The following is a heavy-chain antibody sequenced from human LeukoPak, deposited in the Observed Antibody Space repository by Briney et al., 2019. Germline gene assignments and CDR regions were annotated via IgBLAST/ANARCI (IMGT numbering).Heavy chain of an antibody. Sequence: GGSLRLSCAASGFAFSNYNMSWVRQAPGKGLEWVANIKADGSEKYYVDSVKGRFTISRDNAKNSLYLQMNSLRAEDTAVYYCARAMSTFGGVRNYFDSWGQGTLVTVSS. D-gene: IGHD3-16*01. CDR3: ARAMSTFGGVRNYFDS. V-gene: IGHV3-7*04. CDR2: IKADGSEK. CDR1: GFAFSNYN. J-gene: IGHJ4*02.